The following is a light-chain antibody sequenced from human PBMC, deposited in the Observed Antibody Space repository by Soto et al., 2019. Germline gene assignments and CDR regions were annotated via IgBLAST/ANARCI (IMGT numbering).Light chain of an antibody. J-gene: IGKJ1*01. Sequence: EIVMTQSPATLSVSPEEGATLSCRASQSVSSNLAWYQQKPGQAPRLLIYGASTRATGIPARFSGSGSGTEFTLTISSLQSEDFAVYYCQQYNNWPRTFGQGTKVEIK. CDR2: GAS. V-gene: IGKV3-15*01. CDR1: QSVSSN. CDR3: QQYNNWPRT.